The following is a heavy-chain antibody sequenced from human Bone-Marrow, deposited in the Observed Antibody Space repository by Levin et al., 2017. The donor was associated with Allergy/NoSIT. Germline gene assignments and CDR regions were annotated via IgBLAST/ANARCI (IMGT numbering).Heavy chain of an antibody. CDR2: ISYDGSDE. Sequence: GESLKISCAASGFIFSSYGMHWVRQTPGKGLEWVAVISYDGSDEYYADSVRGRFTISRDNSKNTLYLQMNSLRIEDTAVYYCAKDRRTYCGGDCYWGVFDYWGQGTLVTVSS. D-gene: IGHD2-21*02. CDR3: AKDRRTYCGGDCYWGVFDY. CDR1: GFIFSSYG. V-gene: IGHV3-30*18. J-gene: IGHJ4*02.